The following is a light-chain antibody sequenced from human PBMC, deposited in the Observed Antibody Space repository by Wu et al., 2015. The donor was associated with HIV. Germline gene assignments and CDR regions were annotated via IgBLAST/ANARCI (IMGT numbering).Light chain of an antibody. J-gene: IGKJ4*01. Sequence: EIVLTQSPGSLSLSPGERATLSCRASQSVSSNLAWYQQKPGQAPRLLIYGASTRATGIPARFSGSGSGSEFTLTINSMQSEDFAVYYCQQYDDWPLFGGGTKVEIK. CDR2: GAS. CDR1: QSVSSN. CDR3: QQYDDWPL. V-gene: IGKV3-15*01.